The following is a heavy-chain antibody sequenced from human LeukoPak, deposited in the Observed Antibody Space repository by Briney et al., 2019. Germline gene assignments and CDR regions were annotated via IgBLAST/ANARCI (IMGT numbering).Heavy chain of an antibody. CDR3: TRAIGALDVVPTTFDS. Sequence: AESLSLSWAASGFSFGTYSMTWVRQLPGQGMGWVGTIMDDGSETSLATSGKGRCIISRDNAAKSLYLQMNSLRGEDTADKYRTRAIGALDVVPTTFDSWGQRTLVTASS. CDR1: GFSFGTYS. V-gene: IGHV3-7*03. CDR2: IMDDGSET. J-gene: IGHJ4*02. D-gene: IGHD5-12*01.